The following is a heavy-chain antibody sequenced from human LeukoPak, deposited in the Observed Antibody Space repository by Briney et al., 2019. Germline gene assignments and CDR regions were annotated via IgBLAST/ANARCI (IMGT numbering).Heavy chain of an antibody. Sequence: RGSLRLSCAASGFTVSSNYMSWVRQAPGKGLEWVSVIYSGGSTYYADSVKGRFTISRDNSKNTLYLQMNSLRAEDTAVYYCAKDLVGAFDYWGQGTLVTVSS. D-gene: IGHD1-26*01. V-gene: IGHV3-53*01. CDR2: IYSGGST. J-gene: IGHJ4*02. CDR3: AKDLVGAFDY. CDR1: GFTVSSNY.